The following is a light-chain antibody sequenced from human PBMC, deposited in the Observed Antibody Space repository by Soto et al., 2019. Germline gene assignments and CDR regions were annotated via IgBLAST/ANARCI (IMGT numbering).Light chain of an antibody. CDR2: GAS. J-gene: IGKJ1*01. Sequence: EKVMTQSPATLSMSPGERATLSCRASQSVSSYLAWYQQKPGQPPRLLIYGASTRATGIPARFSGSGSGTEFTLTISSLQSEDFAVYYCQQYNNWLSWTFGQGTKVEIK. CDR3: QQYNNWLSWT. CDR1: QSVSSY. V-gene: IGKV3-15*01.